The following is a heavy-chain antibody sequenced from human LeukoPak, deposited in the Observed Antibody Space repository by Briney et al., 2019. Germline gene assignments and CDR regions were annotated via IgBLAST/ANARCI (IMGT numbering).Heavy chain of an antibody. CDR3: ARVDTAMVIDY. CDR1: GGTFSSYA. D-gene: IGHD5-18*01. Sequence: AASVKVSCKASGGTFSSYAISWVRQAPGQGLEWMGRIIPIFGTANYAQKFQGRVTITTDESTSTAYMELSSLRSEDTAVYYCARVDTAMVIDYWGQGTLVTVSS. V-gene: IGHV1-69*05. CDR2: IIPIFGTA. J-gene: IGHJ4*02.